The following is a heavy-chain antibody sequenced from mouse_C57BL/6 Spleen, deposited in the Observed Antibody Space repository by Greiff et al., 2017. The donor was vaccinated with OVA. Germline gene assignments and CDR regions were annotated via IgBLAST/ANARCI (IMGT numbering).Heavy chain of an antibody. D-gene: IGHD1-1*01. J-gene: IGHJ4*01. CDR1: GFTFSDYY. CDR3: ARDVYYGSSYGAMDY. CDR2: INYDGSST. V-gene: IGHV5-16*01. Sequence: EVQVVESEGGLVQPGSSMKLSCTASGFTFSDYYMAWVRQVPEKGLEWVANINYDGSSTYYLDSLKSRFIISRDNAKNILYLQMSSLKSEDTATYYCARDVYYGSSYGAMDYWGQGTSVTVSS.